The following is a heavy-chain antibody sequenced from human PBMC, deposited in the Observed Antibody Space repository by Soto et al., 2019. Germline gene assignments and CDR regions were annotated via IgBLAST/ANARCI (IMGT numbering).Heavy chain of an antibody. V-gene: IGHV1-8*01. J-gene: IGHJ6*02. D-gene: IGHD3-9*01. Sequence: ASVKVSCKASGYTFTSYDINWVRQATGQGLEWMGWMNPNSGNTGYAQKFQGRVTMTRNNSISTAYMALSSLRSEDKAVYYCASGRAVGLRYFAWLSISTSYYYYGMDIWGQGTTVTVS. CDR2: MNPNSGNT. CDR1: GYTFTSYD. CDR3: ASGRAVGLRYFAWLSISTSYYYYGMDI.